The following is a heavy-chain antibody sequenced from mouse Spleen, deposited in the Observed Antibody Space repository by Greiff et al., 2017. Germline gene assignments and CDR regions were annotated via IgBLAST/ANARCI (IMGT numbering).Heavy chain of an antibody. V-gene: IGHV1-55*01. CDR1: GYTFTSYW. D-gene: IGHD2-2*01. Sequence: QVQLKQPGAELVKPGASVKMSCKASGYTFTSYWITWVKQRPGQGLEWIGDIYPGSGSTNYNEKFKSKATLTVDTSSSTAYMQLSSLTSEDSAVYYCARGNYGYGVDYWGQGTTLTVSS. J-gene: IGHJ2*01. CDR2: IYPGSGST. CDR3: ARGNYGYGVDY.